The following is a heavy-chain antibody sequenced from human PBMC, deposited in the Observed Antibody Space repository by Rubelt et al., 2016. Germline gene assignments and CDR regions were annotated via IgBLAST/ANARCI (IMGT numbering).Heavy chain of an antibody. J-gene: IGHJ5*02. Sequence: QLQLQESGPGLVKPSETLSLTCTVSGDSINSSSYHWVWVRQPPGKGLEWIGSIYYSGNTYYNPSLKSRVTISVDTSKNQCYLDLNSVTAADTSVYYCARSTVVTLYNWFDPWGQGTLVTVSS. V-gene: IGHV4-39*07. CDR3: ARSTVVTLYNWFDP. D-gene: IGHD4-23*01. CDR1: GDSINSSSYH. CDR2: IYYSGNT.